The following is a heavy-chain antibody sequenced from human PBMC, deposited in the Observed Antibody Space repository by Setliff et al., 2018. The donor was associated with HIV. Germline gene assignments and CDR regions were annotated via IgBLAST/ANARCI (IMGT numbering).Heavy chain of an antibody. CDR2: ISAYNGNT. CDR3: ATYSSSFAHYYYYMDV. J-gene: IGHJ6*03. Sequence: ASVKVSCKASGFTLNSYGITWVRQAPGQGLQWMGWISAYNGNTNYAQKVQGRVRMTTDTSTDTAYIELSSLRSEDTAVYYCATYSSSFAHYYYYMDVWGKGTTVTVSS. CDR1: GFTLNSYG. D-gene: IGHD6-6*01. V-gene: IGHV1-18*01.